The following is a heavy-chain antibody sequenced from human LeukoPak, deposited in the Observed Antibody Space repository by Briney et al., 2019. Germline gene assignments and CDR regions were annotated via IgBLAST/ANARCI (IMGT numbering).Heavy chain of an antibody. CDR3: ARDRPDIVVVPAANPTDAFDT. V-gene: IGHV1-2*06. Sequence: ASVKVSCKASGYTFTCYYMHWVRQAPGQGLEWMGRINPNSGGTNYAQKFQGRVTMTRDTSISTAYMELSRLRSDDTAVYYCARDRPDIVVVPAANPTDAFDTWGQGTMVTVSS. CDR1: GYTFTCYY. D-gene: IGHD2-2*01. J-gene: IGHJ3*02. CDR2: INPNSGGT.